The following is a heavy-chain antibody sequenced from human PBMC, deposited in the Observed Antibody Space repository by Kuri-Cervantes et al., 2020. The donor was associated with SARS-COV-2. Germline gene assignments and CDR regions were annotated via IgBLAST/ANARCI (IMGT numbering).Heavy chain of an antibody. CDR3: AAPHHLGIVEAMGAFDI. V-gene: IGHV1-2*04. J-gene: IGHJ3*02. CDR2: INPNSGGT. CDR1: GYTFTGYY. D-gene: IGHD1-26*01. Sequence: ASVKVSCKASGYTFTGYYMHWVRQAPGQGLKWMGWINPNSGGTNYAQKFQGWVTMTRDTSISTAYVELSRLRSDDTAVYYCAAPHHLGIVEAMGAFDIWGQGTMVTVSS.